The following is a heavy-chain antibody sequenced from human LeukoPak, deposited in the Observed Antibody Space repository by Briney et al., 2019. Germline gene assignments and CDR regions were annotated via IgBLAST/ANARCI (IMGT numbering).Heavy chain of an antibody. D-gene: IGHD3-22*01. CDR2: INHSGST. V-gene: IGHV4-34*01. J-gene: IGHJ5*02. CDR1: GGSFSGYY. Sequence: SETLSLTCAVYGGSFSGYYWSWIRQPPGKGLEWIGEINHSGSTNYNPSLKSRVTISVDTSRNQFSLKLSSVTVADTAVYYCARIVITPRFDPWGQGTLATVSS. CDR3: ARIVITPRFDP.